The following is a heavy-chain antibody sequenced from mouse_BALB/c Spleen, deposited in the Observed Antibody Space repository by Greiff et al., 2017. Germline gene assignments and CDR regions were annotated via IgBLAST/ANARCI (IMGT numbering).Heavy chain of an antibody. CDR1: GFTFSSFG. V-gene: IGHV5-17*02. CDR3: ARYGNSSMDY. CDR2: ISSGSSTI. D-gene: IGHD2-1*01. Sequence: EVHLVESGGGLVQPGGSRKLSCAASGFTFSSFGMHWVRQAPEKGLEWVAYISSGSSTIYYADTVKGRFTISRDNPKNTLFLQMTSLRSEDTAMYYCARYGNSSMDYWGQGTSVTVSS. J-gene: IGHJ4*01.